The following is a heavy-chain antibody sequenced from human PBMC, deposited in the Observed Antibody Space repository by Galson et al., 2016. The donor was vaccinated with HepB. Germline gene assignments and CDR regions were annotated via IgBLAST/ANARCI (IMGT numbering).Heavy chain of an antibody. J-gene: IGHJ4*02. D-gene: IGHD2-15*01. CDR3: SRGSQDDIEVDGDLEQDY. Sequence: SLRLSCAASGFSLSSYGMHWVRQAPGKGLESVAVIGHDGRNEYYADSVKGRFTIPRDNSKNTLYVQMNNLRVEDTAVYYCSRGSQDDIEVDGDLEQDYWGQGTLVTVSS. CDR1: GFSLSSYG. CDR2: IGHDGRNE. V-gene: IGHV3-33*01.